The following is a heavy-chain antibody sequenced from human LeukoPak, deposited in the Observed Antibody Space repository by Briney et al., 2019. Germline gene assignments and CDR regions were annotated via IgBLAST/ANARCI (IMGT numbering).Heavy chain of an antibody. D-gene: IGHD3-9*01. CDR3: AGTEVERRDILTGYPLDY. Sequence: GGSLRLSCAASGFTFSSYAMHWVRQAPGKALEWVAVISYDGRNKYYADSVKGRFTICGDNSKNTLYLQMNSLRAEDTAVYYCAGTEVERRDILTGYPLDYWGHGTLVTVSS. J-gene: IGHJ4*01. CDR2: ISYDGRNK. CDR1: GFTFSSYA. V-gene: IGHV3-30*01.